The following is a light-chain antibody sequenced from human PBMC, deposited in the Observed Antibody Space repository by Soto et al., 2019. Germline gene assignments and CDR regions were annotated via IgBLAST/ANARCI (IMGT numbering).Light chain of an antibody. CDR2: EVT. CDR3: SSFASSNTWV. Sequence: QSALTQPPSASGSPGHSVTISCTGTSSDVGSYNYVSWYQQHAGKAPKLVIYEVTKRPSGDPNRFSGSKTANTASLTVSGLQAEDEAYYSCSSFASSNTWVVGGGTKVTV. V-gene: IGLV2-8*01. CDR1: SSDVGSYNY. J-gene: IGLJ3*02.